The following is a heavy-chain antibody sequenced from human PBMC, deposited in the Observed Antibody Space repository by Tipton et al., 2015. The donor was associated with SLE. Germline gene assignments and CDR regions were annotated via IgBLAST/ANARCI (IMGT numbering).Heavy chain of an antibody. CDR3: ARDNSFGVFDI. D-gene: IGHD2-8*01. CDR1: GGTFSSYT. J-gene: IGHJ3*02. Sequence: QVQLVQSGAEVKKPASSVKVSCKASGGTFSSYTISWVRQAPGQGLEWMGRIIPILGIANYAQKFQGRVTITADKSTSTAYMELSSLRSEDTAVYYCARDNSFGVFDIWGQGTMVTVSS. CDR2: IIPILGIA. V-gene: IGHV1-69*09.